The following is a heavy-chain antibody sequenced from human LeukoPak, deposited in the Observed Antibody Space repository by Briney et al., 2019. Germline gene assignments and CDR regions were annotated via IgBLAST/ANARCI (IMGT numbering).Heavy chain of an antibody. V-gene: IGHV3-33*05. D-gene: IGHD2-8*01. Sequence: GGSLRLSCAASGFTFSSYGMHWVRQAPGKGLEWVAVISYDGSNKYYADSVKGRFTISRDNAKNSLYLQMNSLRAEDTAVYYCARGLMGGYPRFDHWGQGTLVTVSS. CDR3: ARGLMGGYPRFDH. CDR1: GFTFSSYG. CDR2: ISYDGSNK. J-gene: IGHJ4*02.